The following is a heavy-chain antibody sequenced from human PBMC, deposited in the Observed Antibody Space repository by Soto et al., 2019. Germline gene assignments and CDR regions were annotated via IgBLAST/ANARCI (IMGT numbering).Heavy chain of an antibody. CDR2: IDPSDSYT. CDR1: GYSFTSYW. Sequence: EVQLVQSGAEVKKPGESLRISCKGSGYSFTSYWISWVRQMPGKGLEWMGRIDPSDSYTNYSPSFQGHVTISADKSIXTAYLXWSSLXAXXXXXXXCARHSLSVEFDYWGQGTLVTVSS. V-gene: IGHV5-10-1*03. CDR3: ARHSLSVEFDY. J-gene: IGHJ4*02. D-gene: IGHD2-21*01.